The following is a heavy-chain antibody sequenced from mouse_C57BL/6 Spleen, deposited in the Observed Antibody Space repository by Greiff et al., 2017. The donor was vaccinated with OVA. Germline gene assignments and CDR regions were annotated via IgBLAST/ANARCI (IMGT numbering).Heavy chain of an antibody. Sequence: EVKLVESGGGLVQPKGSLKLSCAASGFTFNTYAMHWVRQAPGKGLEWVARIRSKSSNYATYYAVSVKDRFTINREVSQSMLYMQMNNLKTDDTAMYSCVRYDCDGGASWFAYWGQGTLVTVSA. D-gene: IGHD2-4*01. CDR1: GFTFNTYA. V-gene: IGHV10-3*01. CDR2: IRSKSSNYAT. CDR3: VRYDCDGGASWFAY. J-gene: IGHJ3*01.